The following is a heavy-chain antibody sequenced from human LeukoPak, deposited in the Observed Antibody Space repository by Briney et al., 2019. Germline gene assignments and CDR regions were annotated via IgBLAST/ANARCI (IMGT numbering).Heavy chain of an antibody. D-gene: IGHD3-9*01. J-gene: IGHJ4*02. CDR1: GFPFSSYG. CDR2: IRYDGSNK. V-gene: IGHV3-30*02. CDR3: AKDPSDI. Sequence: GGPLRLLCGVCGFPFSSYGTLCARHAPAKGREWVVYIRYDGSNKYYADSVKGQFTISRDNSKNTMYLQMNSLRAEDTAVYYCAKDPSDIWGQGTLVTVSS.